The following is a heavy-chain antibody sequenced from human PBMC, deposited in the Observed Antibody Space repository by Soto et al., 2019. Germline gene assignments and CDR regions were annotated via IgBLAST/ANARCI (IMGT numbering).Heavy chain of an antibody. Sequence: GASVKVSCKASGYTFTSYYMHWVRQAPGQGLEWMGIINPSGGSTSYAQKFQGRVTMTRDTSTSTVYMELSSLRSEDTAVYYCARARDIWGSYRGDIAYWGQGTLVTVSS. CDR3: ARARDIWGSYRGDIAY. CDR1: GYTFTSYY. CDR2: INPSGGST. V-gene: IGHV1-46*01. D-gene: IGHD3-16*02. J-gene: IGHJ4*02.